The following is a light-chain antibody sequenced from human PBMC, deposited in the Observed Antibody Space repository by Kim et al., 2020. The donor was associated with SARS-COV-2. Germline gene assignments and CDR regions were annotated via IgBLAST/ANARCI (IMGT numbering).Light chain of an antibody. CDR1: QSINNY. V-gene: IGKV1-39*01. CDR2: AAS. Sequence: DIQMTQSPSSLSASVGDRVTIACRASQSINNYLNWYQQKPGKAPNLLIYAASSLQGGVPSRFSGSGSGTDFTLTISSLQPEDFATYYCQQSHTAPSLTFGGGTKVDIK. CDR3: QQSHTAPSLT. J-gene: IGKJ4*01.